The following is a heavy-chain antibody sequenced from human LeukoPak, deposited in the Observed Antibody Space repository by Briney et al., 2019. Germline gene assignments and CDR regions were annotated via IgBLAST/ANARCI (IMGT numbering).Heavy chain of an antibody. D-gene: IGHD3-22*01. CDR3: ARDYDYYDSSGYLNWFDP. J-gene: IGHJ5*02. V-gene: IGHV4-30-4*08. Sequence: SETLSFTCTVSGGSISSGDYYWSWIRQPPGKGLEWIGYIYYSGSTYYNPSLKSRVTISVDTSKNQFSLKLSSVTAADTAVYYCARDYDYYDSSGYLNWFDPWGQGTLVTVSS. CDR2: IYYSGST. CDR1: GGSISSGDYY.